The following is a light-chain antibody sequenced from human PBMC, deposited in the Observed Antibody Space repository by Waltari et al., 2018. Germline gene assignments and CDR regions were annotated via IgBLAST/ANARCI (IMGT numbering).Light chain of an antibody. CDR3: MQGIHRLT. Sequence: EIMLTQTPLSLSVTPGQPASISCTSNQSLLHNDGKSYLYWYLQRPGQSPQLLISEISSRFSGVPDRFSGSGSGADFTLRISRVEADDVGVYYCMQGIHRLTFGGGTKVEI. V-gene: IGKV2-29*02. CDR2: EIS. CDR1: QSLLHNDGKSY. J-gene: IGKJ4*01.